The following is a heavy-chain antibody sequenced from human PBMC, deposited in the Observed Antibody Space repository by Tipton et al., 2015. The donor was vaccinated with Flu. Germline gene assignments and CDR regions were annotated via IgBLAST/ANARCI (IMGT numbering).Heavy chain of an antibody. CDR1: GVSFGDHS. J-gene: IGHJ5*02. Sequence: SLRLSCVASGVSFGDHSMHWVRQAPGKGPEWVAGISSDGSETYYADSVKGRFTISRDNSKNTVDLQMTSLTRADTAMYYCTRVLGRGWKERWFDPWCRGTLVSVSS. V-gene: IGHV3-30*17. D-gene: IGHD1-1*01. CDR3: TRVLGRGWKERWFDP. CDR2: ISSDGSET.